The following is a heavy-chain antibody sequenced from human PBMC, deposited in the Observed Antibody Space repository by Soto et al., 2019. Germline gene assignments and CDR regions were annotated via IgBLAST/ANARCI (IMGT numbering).Heavy chain of an antibody. V-gene: IGHV1-18*01. CDR2: ISAYNGNT. J-gene: IGHJ4*02. CDR3: ARKDYYDSSGYRRDFDY. CDR1: GYTFTNYG. Sequence: ASVKVSCKASGYTFTNYGISWVRQAPGQGLEWMGWISAYNGNTNYAQKLQGRVTMTTDTSTSTAYMELRSLRSDDTAVYYCARKDYYDSSGYRRDFDYWGQGTLVTVSS. D-gene: IGHD3-22*01.